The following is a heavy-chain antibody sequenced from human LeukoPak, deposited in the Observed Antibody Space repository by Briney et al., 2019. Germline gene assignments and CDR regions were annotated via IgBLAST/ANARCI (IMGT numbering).Heavy chain of an antibody. V-gene: IGHV1-2*02. J-gene: IGHJ4*02. CDR1: GYTFTGYY. D-gene: IGHD3-22*01. CDR2: INPNSGGT. Sequence: ASVKVSCKASGYTFTGYYMHWVRQAPGQGLEWMGWINPNSGGTNYAQKFQGRVTMTRDTSISTAYTELSRLRSDDTAVYYCARDDSSGYFELPDYWGQGTLVTVSS. CDR3: ARDDSSGYFELPDY.